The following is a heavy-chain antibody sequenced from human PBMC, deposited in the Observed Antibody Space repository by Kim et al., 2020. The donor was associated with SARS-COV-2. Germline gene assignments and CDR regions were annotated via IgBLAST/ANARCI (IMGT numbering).Heavy chain of an antibody. J-gene: IGHJ6*02. CDR2: INPSGGST. V-gene: IGHV1-46*01. CDR1: GYTFTSYY. CDR3: ARDYYGSGLTYYYYYYGMDV. Sequence: ASVKVSCKASGYTFTSYYMHWVRQAPGQGLEWMGIINPSGGSTSYAQKFQGRVTMTRDTSTSTVYMELSSLRSEDTAVYYCARDYYGSGLTYYYYYYGMDVWGQGTTVTVSS. D-gene: IGHD3-10*01.